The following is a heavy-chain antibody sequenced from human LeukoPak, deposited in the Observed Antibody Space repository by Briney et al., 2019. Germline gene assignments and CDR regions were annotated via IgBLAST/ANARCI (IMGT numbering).Heavy chain of an antibody. J-gene: IGHJ4*02. CDR3: ARGSRELYYFDY. CDR2: IYYSGST. V-gene: IGHV4-59*01. D-gene: IGHD1-7*01. CDR1: GGSISSYY. Sequence: SETLSLTCTVSGGSISSYYWSWIRRPPGKGLEWIGYIYYSGSTKYNPSLKSRVTISVDASKSQFSLKLNSVTAADTAVYYCARGSRELYYFDYWGQGTLVTVSS.